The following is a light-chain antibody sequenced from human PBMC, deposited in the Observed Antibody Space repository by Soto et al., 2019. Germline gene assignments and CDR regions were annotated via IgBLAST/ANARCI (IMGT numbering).Light chain of an antibody. CDR1: SSDVGGYNY. Sequence: QSVLTQPPSASGSPGQSVTISCTGTSSDVGGYNYVSWYQQHPGKAPKLMIYEVIKRLSGVPDRFSGSKSSNTAALTVSGLQAEDEADSYGSSYAGSNNWNFGTGTKLTVL. V-gene: IGLV2-8*01. CDR2: EVI. CDR3: SSYAGSNNWN. J-gene: IGLJ1*01.